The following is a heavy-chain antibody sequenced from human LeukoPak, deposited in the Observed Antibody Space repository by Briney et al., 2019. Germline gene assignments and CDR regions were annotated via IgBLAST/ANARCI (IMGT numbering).Heavy chain of an antibody. CDR1: GGSISSSGYY. V-gene: IGHV4-39*01. CDR2: IYYSGST. CDR3: ARIAVPPGYYYGMDV. D-gene: IGHD6-19*01. Sequence: SETLSLTCTVSGGSISSSGYYWGWIRQPPGKGLEWIGSIYYSGSTYYNPSLKSRVTISVDTSKNQFSLKLSSATAADTAVYYCARIAVPPGYYYGMDVWGQGTTVTVSS. J-gene: IGHJ6*02.